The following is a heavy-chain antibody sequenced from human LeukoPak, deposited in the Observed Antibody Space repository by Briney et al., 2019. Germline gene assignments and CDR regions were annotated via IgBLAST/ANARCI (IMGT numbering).Heavy chain of an antibody. CDR2: IYTSGST. V-gene: IGHV4-4*07. J-gene: IGHJ5*02. D-gene: IGHD4-23*01. CDR3: ARDEVTVVTSDDPHNWFDP. CDR1: GGSISSYY. Sequence: SETLSLTCTVSGGSISSYYWSWIRQPAGKGLEWIGRIYTSGSTNYNPSLKSRVTMSVDTSKNQFSLKLSSVTAADTAVYYCARDEVTVVTSDDPHNWFDPWGQGTLVTVSS.